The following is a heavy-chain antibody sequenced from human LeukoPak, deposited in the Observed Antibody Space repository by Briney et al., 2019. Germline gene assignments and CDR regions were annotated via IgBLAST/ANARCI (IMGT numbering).Heavy chain of an antibody. D-gene: IGHD3-10*01. CDR2: IRQDGSEK. Sequence: GGSLRLSCAASGFTFSSYWMSWVRQAPGKGLEWVTNIRQDGSEKYYVDSVKGRFTISRDNAKNSLYLQMNSLRAEDTAVYYCAREYGSGSYYNDWGQGTLVTVSS. V-gene: IGHV3-7*05. J-gene: IGHJ4*02. CDR3: AREYGSGSYYND. CDR1: GFTFSSYW.